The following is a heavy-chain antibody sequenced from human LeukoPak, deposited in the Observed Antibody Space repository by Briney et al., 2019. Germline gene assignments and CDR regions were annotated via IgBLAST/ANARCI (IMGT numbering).Heavy chain of an antibody. V-gene: IGHV3-74*01. J-gene: IGHJ4*02. CDR3: ARVGYCTNGVCFYYFDY. D-gene: IGHD2-8*01. CDR2: INSDGSST. Sequence: GGSLRLSCAASGFTFSSYWMHWVRQAPGKGLVWVSRINSDGSSTSYADSVKGRFTISRDNARNTLYLQMNSLRAEDTAVYYCARVGYCTNGVCFYYFDYWGQGTLVTVSS. CDR1: GFTFSSYW.